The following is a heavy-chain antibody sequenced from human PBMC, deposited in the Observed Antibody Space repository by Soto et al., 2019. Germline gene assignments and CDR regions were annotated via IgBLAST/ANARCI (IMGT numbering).Heavy chain of an antibody. J-gene: IGHJ4*02. CDR2: INHSGST. CDR1: GGSFSGYY. CDR3: ARGRLIADVRGYSYGCFDY. V-gene: IGHV4-34*01. D-gene: IGHD5-18*01. Sequence: SETLSLTCAVYGGSFSGYYWSWIRQPPGKGLEWIGEINHSGSTNYNPSLKSRVTISVDTSKNQFSLKLSSVTAADTAVYYCARGRLIADVRGYSYGCFDYWGQGTLVTVSS.